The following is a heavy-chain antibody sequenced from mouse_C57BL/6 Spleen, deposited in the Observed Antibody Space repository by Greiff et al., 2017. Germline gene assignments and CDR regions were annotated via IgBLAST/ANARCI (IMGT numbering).Heavy chain of an antibody. V-gene: IGHV5-12*01. D-gene: IGHD1-1*01. J-gene: IGHJ2*01. CDR3: ARRHYGSSYEYFDY. Sequence: EVQGVESGGGLVQPGGSLKLSCAASGFTFSDYYMYWVRQTPEKRLEWVAYISNGGGSTYYPDTVKGRFTISRDNAKNTLYLQMSRLKSEDTAMYYCARRHYGSSYEYFDYWGQGTTLTVSS. CDR1: GFTFSDYY. CDR2: ISNGGGST.